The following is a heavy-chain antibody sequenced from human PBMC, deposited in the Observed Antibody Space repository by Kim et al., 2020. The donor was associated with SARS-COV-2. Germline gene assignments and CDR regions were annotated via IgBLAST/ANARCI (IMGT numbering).Heavy chain of an antibody. Sequence: GGSLRLSCAASGFKISPNFMSWVRQAPGKGLEWVSVIYSGGNTYYADFVEGRFTISRDLSKKTVYLQMRNLRTEDTAVYYCARMVAVPDAHFDSWGQGTL. CDR3: ARMVAVPDAHFDS. CDR1: GFKISPNF. J-gene: IGHJ4*02. V-gene: IGHV3-53*05. D-gene: IGHD2-15*01. CDR2: IYSGGNT.